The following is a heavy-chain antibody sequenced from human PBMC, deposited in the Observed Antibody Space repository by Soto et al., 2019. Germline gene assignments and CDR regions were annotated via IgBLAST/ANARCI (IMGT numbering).Heavy chain of an antibody. Sequence: GGSLRLSCASSGFTFSSYAMSWVRQAPGKGLEWVSAISGSGGSTYYADSVKGGVTISRDNSKNTLYLQMTSLRAEDTAVYDCAKDRRTGGSYSAFDIWGQGTMVTVSS. D-gene: IGHD1-26*01. J-gene: IGHJ3*02. CDR2: ISGSGGST. V-gene: IGHV3-23*01. CDR3: AKDRRTGGSYSAFDI. CDR1: GFTFSSYA.